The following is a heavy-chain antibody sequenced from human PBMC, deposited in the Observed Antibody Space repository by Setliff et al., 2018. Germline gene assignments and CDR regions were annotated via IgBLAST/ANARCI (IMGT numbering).Heavy chain of an antibody. V-gene: IGHV3-23*01. J-gene: IGHJ6*03. D-gene: IGHD1-1*01. CDR3: ARDREGDGNYYMDV. CDR2: ISGSGTPT. CDR1: GFTFSTYA. Sequence: GGSLRLSCAASGFTFSTYAMSWVRQAPGEGLEWVSVISGSGTPTYYADSVKGRFTISRDNSKNTVYLQMNSLRAEDTAVYYCARDREGDGNYYMDVWGKGTTVTVSS.